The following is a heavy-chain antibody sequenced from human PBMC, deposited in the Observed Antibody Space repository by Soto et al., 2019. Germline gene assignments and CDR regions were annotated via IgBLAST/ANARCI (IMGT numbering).Heavy chain of an antibody. CDR3: ARGGQDFWSGPFDY. V-gene: IGHV4-4*07. J-gene: IGHJ4*02. CDR2: IDNSGST. D-gene: IGHD3-3*01. Sequence: SETLSLTCTVSGGSISNYFCNWIRQPAGKGLEWIGRIDNSGSTNYNPSLKSRITMSADTSRNQFSLKLNSVTAADTAVYYCARGGQDFWSGPFDYWGQGALVTVSS. CDR1: GGSISNYF.